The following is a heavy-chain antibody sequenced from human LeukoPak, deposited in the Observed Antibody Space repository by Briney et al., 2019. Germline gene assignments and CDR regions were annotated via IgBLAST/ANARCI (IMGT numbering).Heavy chain of an antibody. CDR1: GFTFSSYG. Sequence: GGSLRLSCAASGFTFSSYGMSWVRQAPGKGLEWVSSISLSGGSTYYADSVKGRFTISRDNSKNTLYLQMNSLRAEDTAVYYCASDGSGSYRWGQGTLVTVSA. CDR2: ISLSGGST. V-gene: IGHV3-23*01. J-gene: IGHJ4*02. CDR3: ASDGSGSYR. D-gene: IGHD3-10*01.